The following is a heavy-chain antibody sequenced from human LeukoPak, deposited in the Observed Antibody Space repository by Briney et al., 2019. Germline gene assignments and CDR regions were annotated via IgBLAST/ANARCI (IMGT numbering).Heavy chain of an antibody. J-gene: IGHJ6*03. D-gene: IGHD6-6*01. V-gene: IGHV3-23*01. CDR2: ISGSGGST. CDR1: GFTFSSYA. CDR3: ARGHNSSSSGSYYYYMDV. Sequence: GGSLRLSCAASGFTFSSYAMNWVRQAPGKGLEWVSAISGSGGSTYYADSVKGRFTISRDNAENSLYLQMNSLRAEDTAVYYCARGHNSSSSGSYYYYMDVWGRGTTVTVSS.